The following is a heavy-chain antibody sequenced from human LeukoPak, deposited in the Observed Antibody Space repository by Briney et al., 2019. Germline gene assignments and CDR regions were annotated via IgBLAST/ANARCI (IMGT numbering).Heavy chain of an antibody. Sequence: PGGSLRLSCAVSGITLSNYGMSWVRQAPGKGLEWVAGISGSGGGTNYADSVKGRFTISRDNSRSTLYLQMNSLRAEDTAVYFCAKRGVVIRVILVGFHKEAYYFDSWGRGALVTVSS. CDR2: ISGSGGGT. CDR3: AKRGVVIRVILVGFHKEAYYFDS. CDR1: GITLSNYG. J-gene: IGHJ4*02. D-gene: IGHD3-22*01. V-gene: IGHV3-23*01.